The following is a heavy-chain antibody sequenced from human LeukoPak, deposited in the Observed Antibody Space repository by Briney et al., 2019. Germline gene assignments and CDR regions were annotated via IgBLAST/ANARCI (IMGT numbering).Heavy chain of an antibody. CDR2: ISAYNGNT. CDR1: GYTFTSYG. J-gene: IGHJ4*02. CDR3: ARVGYFDYKGYFDY. Sequence: EASVKVSCKASGYTFTSYGISWVRQAPGQGLEWMGWISAYNGNTNYAQKLQGRVTMTTDTSTSTAYMELRSLRSDDTAVYYCARVGYFDYKGYFDYWGQGTLVTVSS. V-gene: IGHV1-18*01. D-gene: IGHD3-9*01.